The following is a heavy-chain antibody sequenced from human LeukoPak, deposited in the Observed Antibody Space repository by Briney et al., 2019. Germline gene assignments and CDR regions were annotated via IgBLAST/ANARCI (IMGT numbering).Heavy chain of an antibody. J-gene: IGHJ1*01. CDR2: IGGGGVTK. CDR3: AKLIMYGDPRRYFQH. Sequence: PGGSLRLSCAASGFSVSSNYMSWVRQAPGGGLEWVSAIGGGGVTKFYADSVRGRFSISKDNSKNTLYLQMNSLRAEDTAVYYCAKLIMYGDPRRYFQHWGQGILVTVSS. D-gene: IGHD4-17*01. CDR1: GFSVSSNY. V-gene: IGHV3-23*01.